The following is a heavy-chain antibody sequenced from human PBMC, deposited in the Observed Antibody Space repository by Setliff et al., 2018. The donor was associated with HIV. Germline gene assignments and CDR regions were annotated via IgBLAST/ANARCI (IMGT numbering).Heavy chain of an antibody. V-gene: IGHV3-11*04. CDR1: GFTFSDYY. CDR3: ASGGWSTYYYGMDV. D-gene: IGHD6-19*01. J-gene: IGHJ6*02. CDR2: ISSSGSTI. Sequence: PGGSLRLSCAASGFTFSDYYMSWIRQAPGKGLEWVSYISSSGSTIYYGDSLKGRFTISRDNAKNSLYLQMNSLRDEDTAVYYCASGGWSTYYYGMDVWGQGTTVTVSS.